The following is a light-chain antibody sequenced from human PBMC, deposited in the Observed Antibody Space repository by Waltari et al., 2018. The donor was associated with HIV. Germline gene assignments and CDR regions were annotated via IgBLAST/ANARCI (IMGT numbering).Light chain of an antibody. CDR1: QGIGNW. Sequence: DIQMTQSPSTLSASVGDRVTITGRASQGIGNWLAWYQQKPGRAPKVLIYKASSLQSGVPSRFSGRGSETEFTLTISSLQPDDFAPYYCQQISSASRTFGGGTKVEIK. J-gene: IGKJ4*01. V-gene: IGKV1-5*03. CDR3: QQISSASRT. CDR2: KAS.